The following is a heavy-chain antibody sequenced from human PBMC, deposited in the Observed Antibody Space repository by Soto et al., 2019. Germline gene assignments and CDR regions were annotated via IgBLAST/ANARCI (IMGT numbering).Heavy chain of an antibody. J-gene: IGHJ6*03. CDR3: AAGARLDYYGSGSYKYYMDV. V-gene: IGHV1-58*02. Sequence: ASVKVSCKASGFTFTSSAMQWVRQARGQRLEWIGWIVVGSGNTNYAQKLQERVTITRDMSTSTAYMELSSLRSEDTAVYYCAAGARLDYYGSGSYKYYMDVWGKGTTVTVSS. CDR2: IVVGSGNT. CDR1: GFTFTSSA. D-gene: IGHD3-10*01.